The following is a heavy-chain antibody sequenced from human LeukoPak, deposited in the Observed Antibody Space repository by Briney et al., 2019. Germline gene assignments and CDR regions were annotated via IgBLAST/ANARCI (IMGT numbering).Heavy chain of an antibody. CDR2: IYHSWNT. D-gene: IGHD3-10*01. CDR3: AREVTAFDC. Sequence: PSETLSLTCTVSHYSINSTYYWGWIRQPPREGLELIVSIYHSWNTYYNWFLKSRVNISVDTSKNHFSLKLSSVTAADTAVYYCAREVTAFDCWGQGTLVTVSS. J-gene: IGHJ4*02. V-gene: IGHV4-38-2*02. CDR1: HYSINSTYY.